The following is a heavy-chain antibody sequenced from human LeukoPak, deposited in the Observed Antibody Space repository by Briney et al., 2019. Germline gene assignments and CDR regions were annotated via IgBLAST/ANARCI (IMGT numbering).Heavy chain of an antibody. CDR1: GFTFSNAW. CDR2: IKSKTDGSTT. Sequence: AASGFTFSNAWMSWVRQAPGKGLEWVGRIKSKTDGSTTHYAPPVKGRFTISRDDSKNTLYLQMNSLKTEDTAVYYCTLGDPYGSGSYFDYRGQGTLVTVSS. V-gene: IGHV3-15*01. CDR3: TLGDPYGSGSYFDY. J-gene: IGHJ4*02. D-gene: IGHD3-10*01.